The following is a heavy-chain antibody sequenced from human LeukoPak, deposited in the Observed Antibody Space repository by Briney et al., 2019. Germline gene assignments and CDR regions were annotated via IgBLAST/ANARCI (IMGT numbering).Heavy chain of an antibody. CDR2: INPSGGST. D-gene: IGHD3-22*01. CDR1: GYTFASYY. V-gene: IGHV1-46*01. CDR3: ARGTGTYYYDSSYDY. J-gene: IGHJ4*02. Sequence: ASVKVSCKASGYTFASYYMHWVRQAPGQGLEWMGIINPSGGSTSYAQKFQGRVTMTRDTSTSTVYMELSSLRSEDTAVYYCARGTGTYYYDSSYDYWGQGTLVTVSS.